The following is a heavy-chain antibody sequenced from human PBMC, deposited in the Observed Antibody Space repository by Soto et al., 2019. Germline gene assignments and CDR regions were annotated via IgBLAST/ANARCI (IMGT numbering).Heavy chain of an antibody. V-gene: IGHV4-30-4*01. Sequence: QVQLQESGPGLVKPSQTLSLTCTVSGGSISSGDYYWSWIRQPPGKGLEWIGYIYYSGSTYYNPSLKSRVTRSVDTSKNQFSLKLSSVTAADTAVYYCARRLVVEVEYDFWSGYYPDAFDIWGQGTMVTVSS. CDR1: GGSISSGDYY. CDR2: IYYSGST. J-gene: IGHJ3*02. D-gene: IGHD3-3*01. CDR3: ARRLVVEVEYDFWSGYYPDAFDI.